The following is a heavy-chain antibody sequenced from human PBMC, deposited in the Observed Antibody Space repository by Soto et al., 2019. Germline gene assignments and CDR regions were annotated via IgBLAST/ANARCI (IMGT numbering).Heavy chain of an antibody. CDR3: ARTLSSSAENWFDP. Sequence: SQTLSLTCAISGDSVSSNSAAWNWIRQSPSRGLEWLGRTYYRSKWYNDYAVSVKSRITINPDASKNQFSLQLNSVTPEDTAVYFCARTLSSSAENWFDPWGQGTLVNVSS. D-gene: IGHD6-6*01. CDR1: GDSVSSNSAA. CDR2: TYYRSKWYN. J-gene: IGHJ5*02. V-gene: IGHV6-1*01.